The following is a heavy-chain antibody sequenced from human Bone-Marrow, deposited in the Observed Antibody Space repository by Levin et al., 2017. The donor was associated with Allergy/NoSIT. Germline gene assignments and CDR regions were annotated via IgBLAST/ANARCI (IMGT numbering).Heavy chain of an antibody. Sequence: GGSLRLSCAASGFTFSGYAMSWVRQAPGKGLEWVSAIRRDGGTTTYADSVRGRFTISRDNSKNTLYLEMSSLRAEDTAVYYCARDGVFASPDYWGQGALVTVSS. CDR1: GFTFSGYA. D-gene: IGHD2-21*01. J-gene: IGHJ4*02. CDR3: ARDGVFASPDY. CDR2: IRRDGGTT. V-gene: IGHV3-23*01.